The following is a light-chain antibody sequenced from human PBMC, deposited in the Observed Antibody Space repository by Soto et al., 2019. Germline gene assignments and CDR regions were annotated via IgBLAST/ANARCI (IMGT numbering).Light chain of an antibody. J-gene: IGKJ3*01. V-gene: IGKV1-27*01. CDR3: QKYNSASQT. CDR1: QGISNY. Sequence: DIQMTQSPSSLSASVGDRVTITCRSSQGISNYLAWYQQKPGKVPKLLIYAASTLQSGVPSRFSGSGSGTDVTLTISSLQPEDVATYYCQKYNSASQTFGPGTKVDIK. CDR2: AAS.